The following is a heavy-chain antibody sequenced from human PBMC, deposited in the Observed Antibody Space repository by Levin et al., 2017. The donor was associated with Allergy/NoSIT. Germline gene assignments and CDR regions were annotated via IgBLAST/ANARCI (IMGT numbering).Heavy chain of an antibody. J-gene: IGHJ4*02. CDR1: GFTFDDYT. V-gene: IGHV3-43*01. Sequence: GGSLRLSCAASGFTFDDYTMHWVRQAPGKGLEWVSLISWDGGSTYYADSVKGRFTISRDNSKNSLYLQMNSLRTEDTALYYCAKDEGGSRAEWRYFDYWGQGTLVTVSS. D-gene: IGHD3-3*01. CDR2: ISWDGGST. CDR3: AKDEGGSRAEWRYFDY.